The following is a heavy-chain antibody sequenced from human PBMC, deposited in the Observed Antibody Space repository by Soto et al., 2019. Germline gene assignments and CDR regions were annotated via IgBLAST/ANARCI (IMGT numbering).Heavy chain of an antibody. CDR3: ARGGEDGGNPDGWFDP. CDR1: GGTFSSYG. V-gene: IGHV1-69*01. D-gene: IGHD2-15*01. J-gene: IGHJ5*02. Sequence: QVQLVQSGAEVKKPGSSVKVSCKASGGTFSSYGISWVRQAPGQGLEWMGGIIPIFCTANYAQKFQGRVTITGDESKKTGYKGLSSLRSEDKAVYYWARGGEDGGNPDGWFDPWGQGTLVTVSS. CDR2: IIPIFCTA.